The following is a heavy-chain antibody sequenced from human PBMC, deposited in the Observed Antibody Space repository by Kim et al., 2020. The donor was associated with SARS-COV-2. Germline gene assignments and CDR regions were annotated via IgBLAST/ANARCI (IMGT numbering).Heavy chain of an antibody. CDR3: ARRRHYFDF. V-gene: IGHV4-31*02. Sequence: SGNTYTNPSLKSRLTISVDSSQNQFSLRLNSVTAADTAVYYCARRRHYFDFWGQGTLVTVSS. J-gene: IGHJ4*02. CDR2: SGNT.